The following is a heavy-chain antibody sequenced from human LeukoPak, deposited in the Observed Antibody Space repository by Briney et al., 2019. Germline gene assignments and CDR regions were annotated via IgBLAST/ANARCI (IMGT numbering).Heavy chain of an antibody. CDR2: IYTSGST. Sequence: SETLSLTCVVSGGSISPYYWSWIRQSPGKGLEWIGRIYTSGSTNYNPSLKSRVTMSVDTSKNQFSLKLSSVTAADTAVYYCASKDIVVVPAAIGAPAAFDIWGQGTMVTVSS. CDR1: GGSISPYY. J-gene: IGHJ3*02. D-gene: IGHD2-2*02. V-gene: IGHV4-4*07. CDR3: ASKDIVVVPAAIGAPAAFDI.